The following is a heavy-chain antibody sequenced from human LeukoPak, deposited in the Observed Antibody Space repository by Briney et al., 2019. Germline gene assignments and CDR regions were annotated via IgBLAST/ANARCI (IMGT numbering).Heavy chain of an antibody. CDR3: ARDFDYGGGL. D-gene: IGHD4-17*01. CDR1: GFTITNYW. CDR2: VNPDGSRT. V-gene: IGHV3-74*01. Sequence: PGGSLRLSCAGSGFTITNYWIHWVRHAPGKGLEWVSRVNPDGSRTGYADSVKGRFTISRDNAKNTLYLQMNSLRAEDTAVYYCARDFDYGGGLWGQGTLVTVSS. J-gene: IGHJ4*02.